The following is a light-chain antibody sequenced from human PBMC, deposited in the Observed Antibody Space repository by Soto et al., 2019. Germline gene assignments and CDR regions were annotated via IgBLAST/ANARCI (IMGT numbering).Light chain of an antibody. CDR1: SSDVGSSNG. Sequence: QSALPQPPSVSGSPGQSVAISCTGTSSDVGSSNGVSWYQQPPGTAPKLMIYDVSSRPSGVPDRFSGSKSGNTASLTISGLQAEDEADYYCSSYTSSNTYVFGTGTKVTVL. CDR3: SSYTSSNTYV. J-gene: IGLJ1*01. V-gene: IGLV2-18*02. CDR2: DVS.